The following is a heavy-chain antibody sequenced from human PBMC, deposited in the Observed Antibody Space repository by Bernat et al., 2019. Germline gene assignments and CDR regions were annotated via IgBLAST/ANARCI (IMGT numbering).Heavy chain of an antibody. J-gene: IGHJ3*02. D-gene: IGHD3-22*01. Sequence: QVQLQESGPGLVKPSQTLSLTCTVSGGSISSGGYYWSWIRQHPGKGLEWIGYIYYSGSTYYNPSLKSRVTISVDTSKNQFSLKLSSVTAADTAVYYCAREPRITMIVVANDAFDIWGQGTMVTVSS. CDR1: GGSISSGGYY. CDR2: IYYSGST. V-gene: IGHV4-31*03. CDR3: AREPRITMIVVANDAFDI.